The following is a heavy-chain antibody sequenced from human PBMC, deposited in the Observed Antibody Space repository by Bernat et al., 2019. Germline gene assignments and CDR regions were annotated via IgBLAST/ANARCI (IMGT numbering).Heavy chain of an antibody. J-gene: IGHJ6*02. CDR1: GFTFSSYS. D-gene: IGHD5-24*01. CDR3: ASGRRRAYGMDV. CDR2: ISSSSSYI. Sequence: EVQLVESGGGLVKPGGSLRLSCAASGFTFSSYSMNWVRQAPGKGLEWVSSISSSSSYIYYADSVKGRFTISRDNAKNSLYLQMNSLRAEDTAVYYCASGRRRAYGMDVWGQGTLLTVSS. V-gene: IGHV3-21*01.